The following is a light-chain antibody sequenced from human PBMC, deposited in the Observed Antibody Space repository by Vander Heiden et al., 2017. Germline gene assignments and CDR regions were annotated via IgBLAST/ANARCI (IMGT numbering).Light chain of an antibody. CDR1: ALPKQY. V-gene: IGLV3-25*03. Sequence: SYELTQPPSVSVSPGQTARTPCSGDALPKQYAYWYQQKPGQAPVLVIYKDSERPSGIPERFSGSSSGTTVTLTISGVQAEDEADYYCQSADSSGTKVFGGGTKLTVL. CDR3: QSADSSGTKV. J-gene: IGLJ3*02. CDR2: KDS.